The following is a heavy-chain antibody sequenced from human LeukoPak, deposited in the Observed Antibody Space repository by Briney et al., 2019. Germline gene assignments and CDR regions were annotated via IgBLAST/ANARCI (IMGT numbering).Heavy chain of an antibody. J-gene: IGHJ4*02. D-gene: IGHD3-22*01. CDR2: IKQDGSEK. CDR3: ARFRDISGYYYFDY. Sequence: GGSLRLSCGASGFTFSNDWATWVRQAPGKGRGWVANIKQDGSEKNYVDSVKGRFTISRDNAKNTLYLQMNSLRAEDTAIYYCARFRDISGYYYFDYWGPGTLVTVSS. CDR1: GFTFSNDW. V-gene: IGHV3-7*01.